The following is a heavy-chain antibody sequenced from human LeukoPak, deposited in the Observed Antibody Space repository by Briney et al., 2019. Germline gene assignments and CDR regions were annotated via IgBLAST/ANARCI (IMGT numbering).Heavy chain of an antibody. CDR3: ARDLNYNLDF. V-gene: IGHV3-74*01. CDR1: GFTFSHSY. CDR2: IDNDGGT. Sequence: PGGSRRLFCAASGFTFSHSYMHWVRQAPGKGLVWVSRIDNDGGTSYADSMKGRFTITRDNAKNTLYLQMNSLRAEDTALYYCARDLNYNLDFWGQGTLVTVSS. J-gene: IGHJ4*02. D-gene: IGHD5-24*01.